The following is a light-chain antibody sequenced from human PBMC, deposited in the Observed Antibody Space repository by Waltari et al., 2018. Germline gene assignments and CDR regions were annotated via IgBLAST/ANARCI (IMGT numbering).Light chain of an antibody. CDR2: WAY. J-gene: IGKJ1*01. Sequence: IVVTQSPDSLAVSLGERVTINCRSNQSLLYDSNNRNSLAWYQQKPGQPPRPLIYWAYKRQSGVPGRFTGSGSGTDFTLTISSLQAEDVAVYYCQQYFSTPWTFGHETAVEIK. V-gene: IGKV4-1*01. CDR1: QSLLYDSNNRNS. CDR3: QQYFSTPWT.